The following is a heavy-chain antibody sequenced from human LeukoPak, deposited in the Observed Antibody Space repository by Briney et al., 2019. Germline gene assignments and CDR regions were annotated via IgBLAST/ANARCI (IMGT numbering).Heavy chain of an antibody. CDR2: IKSKTDGGTT. V-gene: IGHV3-15*01. CDR1: GFTFSSYG. D-gene: IGHD6-6*01. Sequence: GGSLRLSCAASGFTFSSYGMHWVRQAPGKGLEWVGRIKSKTDGGTTDYAAPVKGRFTISRDDSKNTLYLQMNSLKTEDTAVYYWGLVNWFDPWGQGALVTVSS. CDR3: GLVNWFDP. J-gene: IGHJ5*02.